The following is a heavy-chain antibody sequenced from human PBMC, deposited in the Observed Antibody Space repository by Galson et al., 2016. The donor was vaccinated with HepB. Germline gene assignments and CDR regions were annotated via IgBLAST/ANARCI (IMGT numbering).Heavy chain of an antibody. J-gene: IGHJ4*02. Sequence: SLRLSCAASGFTVSNNYMTWVRQAPGKELEWVSRVYSGGVTNYADSVKGRFTPSRDSSKNTLYLQMNSLRVEDTAVYHCATSPSVGIWGQGTLVTVSS. D-gene: IGHD5/OR15-5a*01. CDR1: GFTVSNNY. CDR3: ATSPSVGI. CDR2: VYSGGVT. V-gene: IGHV3-53*01.